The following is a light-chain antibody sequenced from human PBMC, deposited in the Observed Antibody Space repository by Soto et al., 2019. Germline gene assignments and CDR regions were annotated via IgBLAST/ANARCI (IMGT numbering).Light chain of an antibody. Sequence: DTVLTQSPGTLSLSPGERATLTCRASQIGGTYLAWYQQKPGQAPRLLSDEASNRATGIAPRFRGSGAGTDFTLTISSVEPEDFAVYICQQRSNWPPTFGQGTRLEIK. CDR2: EAS. CDR1: QIGGTY. J-gene: IGKJ5*01. CDR3: QQRSNWPPT. V-gene: IGKV3-11*01.